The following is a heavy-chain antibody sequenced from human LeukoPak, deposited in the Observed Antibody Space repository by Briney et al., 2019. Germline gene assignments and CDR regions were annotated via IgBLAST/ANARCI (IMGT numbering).Heavy chain of an antibody. D-gene: IGHD6-13*01. V-gene: IGHV3-21*01. CDR3: ARASSSWYYFDY. J-gene: IGHJ4*02. CDR2: ISTSSSYI. CDR1: GYTFTSFG. Sequence: SCKASGYTFTSFGISWVRQAPGKGLEWVSFISTSSSYIYYADSVKGRFTISRDNAKNSLYLQMNSLRAEDTAVYYCARASSSWYYFDYWGQGTLVTVSS.